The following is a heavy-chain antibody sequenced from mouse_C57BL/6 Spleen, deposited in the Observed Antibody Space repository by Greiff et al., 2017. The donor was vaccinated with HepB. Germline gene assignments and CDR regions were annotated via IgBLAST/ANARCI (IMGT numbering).Heavy chain of an antibody. J-gene: IGHJ2*01. CDR3: ARRLDYDYDGHYLDY. CDR1: GFNIKDYY. CDR2: IDPEDGDT. D-gene: IGHD2-4*01. V-gene: IGHV14-2*01. Sequence: EVQLQQSGAELVKPGASVKLSCTASGFNIKDYYMHWVKQRTEQGLEWIGRIDPEDGDTKYAPKFQGKATITADTSSTTAYLQLSSLTSEDTAVYYCARRLDYDYDGHYLDYWGQGTTLTVSS.